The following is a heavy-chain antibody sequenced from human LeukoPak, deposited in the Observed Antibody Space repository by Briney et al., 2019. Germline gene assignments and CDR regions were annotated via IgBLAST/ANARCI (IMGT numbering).Heavy chain of an antibody. Sequence: SVKVSCKASGGTFSSYAISWVRQAPGQGLEWMGRIIPILGIANYAQKFQGRVTITADKSTSTAYMELSSLRSEDTAVYYCARDTGYSSGWSSPWDYYYGMDVWGQGTTVTVSS. CDR1: GGTFSSYA. V-gene: IGHV1-69*04. J-gene: IGHJ6*02. CDR3: ARDTGYSSGWSSPWDYYYGMDV. D-gene: IGHD6-19*01. CDR2: IIPILGIA.